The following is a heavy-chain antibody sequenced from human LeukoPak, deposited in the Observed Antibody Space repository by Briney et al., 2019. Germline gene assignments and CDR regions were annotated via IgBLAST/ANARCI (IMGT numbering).Heavy chain of an antibody. V-gene: IGHV3-7*01. CDR2: IKQDGSEK. J-gene: IGHJ4*02. Sequence: GGSLRLSCAASGFTFSSYSMNWVRQAPGKGLEWVANIKQDGSEKYYVDSVKGRFTISRDNAKNSLYLQMNSLRAEDTAVYYCARDSGYYYDSSGYLDSWGQGTLVTVSS. CDR3: ARDSGYYYDSSGYLDS. D-gene: IGHD3-22*01. CDR1: GFTFSSYS.